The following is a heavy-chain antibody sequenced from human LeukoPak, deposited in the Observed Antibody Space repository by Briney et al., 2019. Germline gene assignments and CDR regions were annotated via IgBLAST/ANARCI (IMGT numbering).Heavy chain of an antibody. J-gene: IGHJ5*02. CDR2: FDPEDGET. CDR3: ATLVAAAGSYFDP. D-gene: IGHD6-13*01. Sequence: ASVKVSCKVSGYTLTELSMHWVRQAPGKGLEWMGGFDPEDGETIYAQKFQGRVTMTKDTSTDTAYMELSSLRSEDTAVYYCATLVAAAGSYFDPWGQGTLVTVSS. V-gene: IGHV1-24*01. CDR1: GYTLTELS.